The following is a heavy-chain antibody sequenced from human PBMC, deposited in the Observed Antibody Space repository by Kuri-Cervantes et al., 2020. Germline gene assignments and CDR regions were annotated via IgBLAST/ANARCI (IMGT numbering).Heavy chain of an antibody. CDR2: IWYDVSNK. CDR3: AKCSSPARGAGSYLYYYYYYMDV. J-gene: IGHJ6*03. CDR1: GFTFSSYG. Sequence: LSLTCAASGFTFSSYGMHWVRQAPGKGLEWVAVIWYDVSNKYYADSVKGRFTISRDNSKNTLYLQMNSLRAEDTAVYYCAKCSSPARGAGSYLYYYYYYMDVWGKGTTVTVSS. V-gene: IGHV3-30*18. D-gene: IGHD3-10*01.